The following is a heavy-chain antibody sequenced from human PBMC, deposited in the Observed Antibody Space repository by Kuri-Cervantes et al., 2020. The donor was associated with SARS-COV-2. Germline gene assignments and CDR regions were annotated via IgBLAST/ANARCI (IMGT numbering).Heavy chain of an antibody. J-gene: IGHJ6*03. D-gene: IGHD2-2*01. CDR1: GYTFTSYG. CDR3: ARPEYQLLLSHSYYYMDV. V-gene: IGHV1-18*01. CDR2: ISAYNGNT. Sequence: ASVKVSCKASGYTFTSYGISWVRQAPGQGLEWMGWISAYNGNTNYAQKLQGRVTMTTDTSTSTAYMELRSLRSDDTAVYYCARPEYQLLLSHSYYYMDVWGKGTTVTVSS.